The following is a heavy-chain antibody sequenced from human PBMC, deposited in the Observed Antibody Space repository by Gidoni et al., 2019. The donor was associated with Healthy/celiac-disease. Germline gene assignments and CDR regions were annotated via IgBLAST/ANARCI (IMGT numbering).Heavy chain of an antibody. CDR1: FSSYA. Sequence: FSSYAMSWVRQAPGKGLEWVSAISGSGGSTYYADSVKGRFTISRDNSKNTLYLQMNSLRAEDTAVYYCAKSLGAMVYGHCYFDYWGQGTLVTVSS. J-gene: IGHJ4*02. D-gene: IGHD2-8*01. V-gene: IGHV3-23*01. CDR3: AKSLGAMVYGHCYFDY. CDR2: ISGSGGST.